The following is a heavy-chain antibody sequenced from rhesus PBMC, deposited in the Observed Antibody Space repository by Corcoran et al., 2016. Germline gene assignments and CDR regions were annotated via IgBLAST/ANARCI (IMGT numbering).Heavy chain of an antibody. CDR1: GVLISSCF. CDR2: IDNNNGAT. D-gene: IGHD2-39*01. V-gene: IGHV4-81*01. CDR3: ATHGHFYAEMT. Sequence: QVQRQESGPGLVKPSETLSRTCGVSGVLISSCFRVWSRQSPGKGLDWIGYIDNNNGATSYNPSLNRRVAISIDTSKTQFSLRLTSVTAADTAVYYCATHGHFYAEMTWGQGVLVTVSS. J-gene: IGHJ4*01.